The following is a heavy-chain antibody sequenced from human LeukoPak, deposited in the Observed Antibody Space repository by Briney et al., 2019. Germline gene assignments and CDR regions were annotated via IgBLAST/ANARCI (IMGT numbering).Heavy chain of an antibody. CDR2: IYYTGAI. D-gene: IGHD6-13*01. CDR1: GGSVSGDS. V-gene: IGHV4-59*02. Sequence: SETLSLTCTVSGGSVSGDSWTWIRQPAGKGLEWIGYIYYTGAINYSPSLMGRVAMSVDTSQNQFSLKLSSVTAADTAVYYCARGGGIAAAGSYNWFDPWGQGTLVTVSS. CDR3: ARGGGIAAAGSYNWFDP. J-gene: IGHJ5*02.